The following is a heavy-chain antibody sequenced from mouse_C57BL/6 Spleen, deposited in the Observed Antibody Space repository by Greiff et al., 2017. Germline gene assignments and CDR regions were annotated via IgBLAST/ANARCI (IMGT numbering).Heavy chain of an antibody. J-gene: IGHJ1*03. V-gene: IGHV1-15*01. CDR2: IDPETGGT. CDR3: TRSLPLYYGSSHWYFDF. D-gene: IGHD1-1*01. CDR1: GYTFTDYE. Sequence: QVQLKQSGAELVRPGASVTLSCKASGYTFTDYEMHWVKQTPVHGLEWIGAIDPETGGTAYNQKFKGKDILTADKSSSTAYMELRSLTSEDSAVYYCTRSLPLYYGSSHWYFDFWGTGTTVTVSS.